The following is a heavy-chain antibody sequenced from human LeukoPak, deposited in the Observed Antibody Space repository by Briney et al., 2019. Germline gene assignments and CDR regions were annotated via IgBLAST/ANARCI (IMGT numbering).Heavy chain of an antibody. Sequence: ASVKVSCKASGYTFTSSDINWGRQATGQGLEWMGWMNTNNGNTGYAQKFQGRVTMTRNTSISTAYMELSSLTSEDTAVYYCARAGGGSSWYSVLDYWGQGTLVTVSS. CDR1: GYTFTSSD. D-gene: IGHD6-13*01. CDR3: ARAGGGSSWYSVLDY. J-gene: IGHJ4*02. V-gene: IGHV1-8*01. CDR2: MNTNNGNT.